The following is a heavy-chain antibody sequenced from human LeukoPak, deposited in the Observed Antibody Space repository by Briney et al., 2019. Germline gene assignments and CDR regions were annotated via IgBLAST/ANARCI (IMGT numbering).Heavy chain of an antibody. CDR2: SRNKANSYTA. D-gene: IGHD3-22*01. CDR1: GFTFSDHY. Sequence: PGGSLRLSCAASGFTFSDHYMDWVRQAPGKGLERVGCSRNKANSYTAEYGASVKGRFTISRDDSKNTLYLQMSTLKTEDTAVYYCARDVVDSTTGGRFAFDIWGQGTVVTASS. J-gene: IGHJ3*02. CDR3: ARDVVDSTTGGRFAFDI. V-gene: IGHV3-72*01.